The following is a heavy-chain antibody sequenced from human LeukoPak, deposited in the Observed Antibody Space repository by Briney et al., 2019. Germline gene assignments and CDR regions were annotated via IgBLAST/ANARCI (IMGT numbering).Heavy chain of an antibody. D-gene: IGHD3-16*02. CDR1: GGSISSYY. Sequence: SETLSLTCTVSGGSISSYYWSWIRQPPGKGLEWIGYIYYSGSTNYNPSLKSRVTISVDKSKNQFALKLSSVTAADTAVYYCARGDPHDYVWGSYRWDAFDIWGQGTMVTVSS. CDR2: IYYSGST. V-gene: IGHV4-59*01. CDR3: ARGDPHDYVWGSYRWDAFDI. J-gene: IGHJ3*02.